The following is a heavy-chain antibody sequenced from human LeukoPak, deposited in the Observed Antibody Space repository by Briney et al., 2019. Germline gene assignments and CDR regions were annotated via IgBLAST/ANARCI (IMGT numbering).Heavy chain of an antibody. CDR2: IYYSGST. D-gene: IGHD4-17*01. J-gene: IGHJ4*02. CDR3: AGGYGDYYFDY. Sequence: SETLSLTCTVSGGSVNNHLWSWIRQPPGKGLQWIGYIYYSGSTNYNPSLKSRVTISVDTSKNQFSLKLSSVTAADTAVYFCAGGYGDYYFDYWGQGTLVTVSS. CDR1: GGSVNNHL. V-gene: IGHV4-59*02.